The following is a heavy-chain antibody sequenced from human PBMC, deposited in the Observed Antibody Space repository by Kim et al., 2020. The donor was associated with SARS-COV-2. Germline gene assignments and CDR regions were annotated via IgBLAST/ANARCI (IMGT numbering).Heavy chain of an antibody. CDR3: SDLGGS. J-gene: IGHJ5*02. CDR2: IRSKADSYAT. CDR1: GFTFSASA. Sequence: GESLKISCAASGFTFSASAMHWVRQAPGKGLEWVGRIRSKADSYATAYAASVKGRFTISRDDSKNTAFLQMDSLKTEDTAVYYCSDLGGSWGQGTLVTVSS. D-gene: IGHD2-15*01. V-gene: IGHV3-73*01.